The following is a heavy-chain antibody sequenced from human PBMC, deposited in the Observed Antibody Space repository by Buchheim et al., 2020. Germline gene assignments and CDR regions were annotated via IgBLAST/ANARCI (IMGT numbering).Heavy chain of an antibody. J-gene: IGHJ2*01. CDR1: GFTFSSYS. D-gene: IGHD3-9*01. Sequence: EVQLVESGGGLVQPGGSLRLSCAASGFTFSSYSMNWVRQAPGKGLEWVSYISSSSSTIYYADSVKGRFTISRDTAKNSLYLQMNSLRAEDTAVYYCASPIWGWYFDLWGRGTL. CDR3: ASPIWGWYFDL. V-gene: IGHV3-48*01. CDR2: ISSSSSTI.